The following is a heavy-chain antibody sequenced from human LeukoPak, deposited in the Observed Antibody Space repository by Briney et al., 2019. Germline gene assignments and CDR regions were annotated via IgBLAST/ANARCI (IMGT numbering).Heavy chain of an antibody. D-gene: IGHD3-3*01. J-gene: IGHJ4*02. CDR1: GVSISSSSYY. V-gene: IGHV4-39*07. CDR2: IYYSGST. Sequence: SSETLSLTCTVSGVSISSSSYYWGWLRQPPGKGLEWIVSIYYSGSTYYNPSLKSRVTISVDTSKNQFSLKLSSVTAADTAVYYCASVPVESGYYTGGRPIWGQGTLVTVSS. CDR3: ASVPVESGYYTGGRPI.